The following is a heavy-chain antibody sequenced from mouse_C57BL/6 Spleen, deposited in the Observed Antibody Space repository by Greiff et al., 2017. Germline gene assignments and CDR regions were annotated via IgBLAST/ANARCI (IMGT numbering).Heavy chain of an antibody. V-gene: IGHV1-76*01. Sequence: QVHVKQSGAELVRPGASVKLSCKASGYTFTDYYINWVKQRPGQGLEWIARIYPGSGNTYYNEKFKGKATLTAEKSSSTAYMQLSSLTSEDSAVYFCARYYGSRALDYWGQGTTLTVSS. J-gene: IGHJ2*01. CDR1: GYTFTDYY. CDR2: IYPGSGNT. D-gene: IGHD1-1*01. CDR3: ARYYGSRALDY.